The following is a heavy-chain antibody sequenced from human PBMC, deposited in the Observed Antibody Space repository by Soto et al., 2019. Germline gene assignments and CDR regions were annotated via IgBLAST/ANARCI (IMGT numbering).Heavy chain of an antibody. J-gene: IGHJ4*02. V-gene: IGHV3-23*01. Sequence: PGGSLRLSCAASGFTFSTYAMSWVRQAPGKGLEWVSTISGSGGSTYYADSVKGRFTISRDKSKNTLYLQMNSLRGEDTAVYYCAKDPSTSGPFDYWGQGILVTVSS. CDR2: ISGSGGST. CDR3: AKDPSTSGPFDY. CDR1: GFTFSTYA. D-gene: IGHD6-19*01.